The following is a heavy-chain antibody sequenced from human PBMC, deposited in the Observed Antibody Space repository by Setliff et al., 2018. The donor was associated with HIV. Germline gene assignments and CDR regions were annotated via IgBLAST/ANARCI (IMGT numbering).Heavy chain of an antibody. CDR2: MKPDSGNT. V-gene: IGHV1-8*01. D-gene: IGHD1-7*01. J-gene: IGHJ6*03. CDR1: RYTFTRFE. Sequence: GASVKVSCKASRYTFTRFEINWERQAPGQGLEWMGWMKPDSGNTGYAQKFQGRVTMTRNTSISTAYLELSNLRSEDTAVYYCVRGGAAYNRDYNEYYYMNVWGTGTTVTVSS. CDR3: VRGGAAYNRDYNEYYYMNV.